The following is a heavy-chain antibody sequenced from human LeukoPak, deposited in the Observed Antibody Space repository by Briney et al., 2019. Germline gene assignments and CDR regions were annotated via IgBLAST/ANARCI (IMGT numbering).Heavy chain of an antibody. CDR2: ISASGGTT. CDR3: ANDREFCTSTTCFYDY. D-gene: IGHD2-2*01. Sequence: GGSLRLSCAASGFTFSSFAMSWVRQAPGKGLEWVAAISASGGTTYYADSVRGRFTISRDNFKSTLTLHMNSLRAGDTAVFYCANDREFCTSTTCFYDYWGQGTLVTVSS. V-gene: IGHV3-23*01. CDR1: GFTFSSFA. J-gene: IGHJ4*02.